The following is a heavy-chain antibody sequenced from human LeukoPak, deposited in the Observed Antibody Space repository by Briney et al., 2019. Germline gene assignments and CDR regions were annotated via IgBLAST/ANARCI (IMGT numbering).Heavy chain of an antibody. V-gene: IGHV3-30-3*01. CDR3: AREGGLDRFGESNWFDP. Sequence: GGSLRLSCAASGFTFSSYAMHWVRQAPGKGLEWVAVISYDGSNKYYADSVKGRFTISRDNSKNTLYLQMDSLRAEDTAVYYCAREGGLDRFGESNWFDPWGQGTLVTVSS. D-gene: IGHD3-10*01. CDR2: ISYDGSNK. CDR1: GFTFSSYA. J-gene: IGHJ5*02.